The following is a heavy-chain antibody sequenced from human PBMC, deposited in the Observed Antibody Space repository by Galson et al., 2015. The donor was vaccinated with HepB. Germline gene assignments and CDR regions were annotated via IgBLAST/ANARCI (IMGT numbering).Heavy chain of an antibody. CDR1: GFTFSGYA. Sequence: SLRLSCAASGFTFSGYAMHWVRQTPGKGLEYVSTITDNGHITYYEDSVKGRFAISRDNSKNTLYLLLTSLRAEDTAVYYCVKDFGIAIFGLLVNVFHYWGQGTLVTVSS. CDR2: ITDNGHIT. D-gene: IGHD3-3*01. V-gene: IGHV3-64D*06. CDR3: VKDFGIAIFGLLVNVFHY. J-gene: IGHJ4*02.